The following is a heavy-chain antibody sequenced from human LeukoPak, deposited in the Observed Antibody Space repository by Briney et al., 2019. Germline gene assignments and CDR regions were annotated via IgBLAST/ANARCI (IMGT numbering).Heavy chain of an antibody. V-gene: IGHV3-33*01. D-gene: IGHD2-2*01. CDR1: GFTFSSYG. J-gene: IGHJ4*02. Sequence: PGGSLRLSCAASGFTFSSYGMHWVRQAPGKGLEWVAVIWHDGSNKYYADSVKGRFTISRDNSKNTLYLQMNSLRAEDTAVYYCAGYCSSTSCYGDFDYWGQGTLVTVSS. CDR3: AGYCSSTSCYGDFDY. CDR2: IWHDGSNK.